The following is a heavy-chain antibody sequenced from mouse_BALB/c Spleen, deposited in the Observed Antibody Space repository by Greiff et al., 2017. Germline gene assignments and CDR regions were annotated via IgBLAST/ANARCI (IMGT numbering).Heavy chain of an antibody. V-gene: IGHV14-4*02. D-gene: IGHD1-1*01. CDR3: NADYGSSYDWYFDV. CDR2: IDPENGDT. J-gene: IGHJ1*01. CDR1: GFNIKDYY. Sequence: VQLQQSGAELVRSGASVKLSCTASGFNIKDYYMHWVKQRPEQGLEWIGWIDPENGDTEYAPKFQGKATMTADTSSNTAYLQLSSLTSEDTAVYYCNADYGSSYDWYFDVWGAGTTVTVSS.